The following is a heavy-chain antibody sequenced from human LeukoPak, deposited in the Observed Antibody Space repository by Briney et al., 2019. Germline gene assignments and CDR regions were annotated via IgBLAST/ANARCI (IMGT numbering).Heavy chain of an antibody. V-gene: IGHV7-4-1*02. CDR1: GGTFSSYA. J-gene: IGHJ4*02. Sequence: ASVKVSCKASGGTFSSYAISWVRQAPGQGLEWMGWINTNTGRPTYAQGFTGRFVFSLDTPISTAYLQISSLKAEDTAVYYCARDGYYDSSGYYPEHFDYWGQGTLVTVSS. CDR2: INTNTGRP. CDR3: ARDGYYDSSGYYPEHFDY. D-gene: IGHD3-22*01.